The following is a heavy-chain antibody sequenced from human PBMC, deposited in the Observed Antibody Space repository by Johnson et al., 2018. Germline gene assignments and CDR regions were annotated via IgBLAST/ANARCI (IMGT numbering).Heavy chain of an antibody. CDR2: ISYDGSNK. J-gene: IGHJ1*01. CDR3: AKDGAVAVEGYVQL. Sequence: QVQLVQSGGGVVQPGRSXRLSCVASKFTFSTYGMHWVRQAPGKGLEWVAVISYDGSNKYYRDSVKGRFTISRDNSKNTLYLQMNSLRVEDTAVYYCAKDGAVAVEGYVQLWGQGTLATVSS. V-gene: IGHV3-30*18. CDR1: KFTFSTYG. D-gene: IGHD6-19*01.